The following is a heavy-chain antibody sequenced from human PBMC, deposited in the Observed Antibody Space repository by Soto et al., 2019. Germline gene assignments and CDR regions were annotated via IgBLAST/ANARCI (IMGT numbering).Heavy chain of an antibody. CDR2: IQYDGQIQ. V-gene: IGHV3-33*01. CDR1: GFIFSKFG. Sequence: QVQLVESGGGVVQPGRSLRLSCAASGFIFSKFGMHWVRQAPGKGLEWVAAIQYDGQIQKYADSVKGRFIISRDNSKNTVYLQMNSLRAEDTAVYHCARIGYSSSWANFALWGQGTPVTASS. D-gene: IGHD6-13*01. J-gene: IGHJ4*02. CDR3: ARIGYSSSWANFAL.